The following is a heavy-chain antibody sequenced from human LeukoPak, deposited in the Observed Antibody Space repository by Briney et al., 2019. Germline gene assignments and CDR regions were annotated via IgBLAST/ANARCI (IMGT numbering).Heavy chain of an antibody. CDR1: GFIFSSHG. D-gene: IGHD6-25*01. J-gene: IGHJ5*02. Sequence: GRSLRLSCAASGFIFSSHGMHWVRQAPGKGLEWVAIIWYDGSNKYYVDSVKGRFTISRDNSKNTLYLEMNSLRAEDTAVYYCARARDDSSGYLPPWFDPRGQGTLVTVSS. CDR3: ARARDDSSGYLPPWFDP. CDR2: IWYDGSNK. V-gene: IGHV3-33*01.